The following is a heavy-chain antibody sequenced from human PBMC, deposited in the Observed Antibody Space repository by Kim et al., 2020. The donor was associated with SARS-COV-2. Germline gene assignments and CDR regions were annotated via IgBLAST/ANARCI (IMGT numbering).Heavy chain of an antibody. CDR1: GYSFTSNW. V-gene: IGHV5-51*01. Sequence: GESLKISCKGSGYSFTSNWIGWVRQMPGKGLEWMGIINPGDSDTRYSPSFQGRVTISADKSISTAYLQWSSLQASDTAMYYCARHARDASGRSLDYWGQGTLVTVSS. J-gene: IGHJ4*02. D-gene: IGHD3-10*01. CDR3: ARHARDASGRSLDY. CDR2: INPGDSDT.